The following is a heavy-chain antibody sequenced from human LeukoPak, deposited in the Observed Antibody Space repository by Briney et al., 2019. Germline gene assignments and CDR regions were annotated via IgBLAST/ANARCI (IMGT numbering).Heavy chain of an antibody. Sequence: ASVKVSCKASGYTFTSYGISWVRQAPGQGLEWMGWISAYNGNTNYAQKLQGRVTMTTDTSTSTAYMELRSLRSDDTAVYYCARVEDSSSWYQPYYYYYMDVWGKGTTVTVSS. V-gene: IGHV1-18*01. CDR2: ISAYNGNT. CDR3: ARVEDSSSWYQPYYYYYMDV. J-gene: IGHJ6*03. D-gene: IGHD6-13*01. CDR1: GYTFTSYG.